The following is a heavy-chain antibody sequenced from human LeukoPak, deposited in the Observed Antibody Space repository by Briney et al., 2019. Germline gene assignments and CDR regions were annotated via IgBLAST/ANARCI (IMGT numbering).Heavy chain of an antibody. CDR1: GFPFSTYA. CDR2: ITGSGGFT. J-gene: IGHJ4*02. V-gene: IGHV3-23*01. CDR3: VRSLDY. Sequence: GGSLRLSCAASGFPFSTYAMNWVRQAPGKGLEWVSVITGSGGFTQYADSVEGRFTIFRDNSKNTVYLQMNSLRVEDTALYYCVRSLDYWGQGTLVTVSS.